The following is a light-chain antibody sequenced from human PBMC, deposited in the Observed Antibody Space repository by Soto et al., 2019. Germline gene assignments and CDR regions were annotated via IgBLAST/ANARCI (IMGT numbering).Light chain of an antibody. CDR1: QSVSTF. V-gene: IGKV3-11*01. J-gene: IGKJ4*01. CDR3: PQRSNWPLT. Sequence: EIVLTQSPATLSLSPGERATLSCRASQSVSTFLAWYQQKPGQAPRLLIYESSKRATGTPARFSGSGSGTDFTVTISSLEPEDLAVYYCPQRSNWPLTFGGGTKVEIK. CDR2: ESS.